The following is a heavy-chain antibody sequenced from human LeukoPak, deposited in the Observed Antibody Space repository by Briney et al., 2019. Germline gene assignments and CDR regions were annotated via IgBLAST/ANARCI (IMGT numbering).Heavy chain of an antibody. Sequence: ASVKVSCKASGGTFSSYAISWVRQAPGQGLEWMGGIIPIFGTANYAQKFQGRVTITADKSTTTAYMELSSLRAEDMAVYYCARGSGIVGATGYHEDAFDIWGQGTMVTVSS. CDR1: GGTFSSYA. CDR3: ARGSGIVGATGYHEDAFDI. D-gene: IGHD1-26*01. J-gene: IGHJ3*02. CDR2: IIPIFGTA. V-gene: IGHV1-69*06.